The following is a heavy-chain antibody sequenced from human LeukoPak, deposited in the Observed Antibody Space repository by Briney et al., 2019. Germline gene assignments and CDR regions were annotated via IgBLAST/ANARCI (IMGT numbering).Heavy chain of an antibody. CDR3: AREGLLWFGERPQYYFDY. D-gene: IGHD3-10*01. V-gene: IGHV4-30-4*01. CDR2: IYYSGST. CDR1: GGSISSGDYY. Sequence: SETLSLTCTVSGGSISSGDYYWSWIRQPPGKGLEWIGYIYYSGSTYYNPSLKSRVTISVDTSKNQFSLKLSSVTAADTAVYYCAREGLLWFGERPQYYFDYWGQGTLVTVSS. J-gene: IGHJ4*02.